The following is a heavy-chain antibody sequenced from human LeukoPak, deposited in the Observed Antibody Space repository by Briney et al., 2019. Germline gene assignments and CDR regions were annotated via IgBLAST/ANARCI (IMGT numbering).Heavy chain of an antibody. CDR3: ARTLSRWDPFDY. CDR2: IYYSGST. D-gene: IGHD1-26*01. Sequence: SETLSLTCTVSGESIYGYYWIWIAHPPGKGLEGSGYIYYSGSTNYNPSLKSRVTISVDTSKNQSSLKLSSVTAADTAVYYCARTLSRWDPFDYWGQGTLVTVSS. J-gene: IGHJ4*02. CDR1: GESIYGYY. V-gene: IGHV4-59*01.